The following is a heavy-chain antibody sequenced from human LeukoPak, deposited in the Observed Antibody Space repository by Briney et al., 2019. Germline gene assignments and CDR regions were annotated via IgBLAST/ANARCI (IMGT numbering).Heavy chain of an antibody. CDR3: ARDLELERNRWNYFEF. CDR1: GNSISSFF. Sequence: SETLSLTCTVSGNSISSFFWSWIRQPPGKGLEWIGSMHYSGDSKYNPSLRGRVSLSIDTSKQQFSLRLSSVTAADTAVYYCARDLELERNRWNYFEFWGQGALVTGSS. CDR2: MHYSGDS. V-gene: IGHV4-59*01. D-gene: IGHD1-1*01. J-gene: IGHJ4*02.